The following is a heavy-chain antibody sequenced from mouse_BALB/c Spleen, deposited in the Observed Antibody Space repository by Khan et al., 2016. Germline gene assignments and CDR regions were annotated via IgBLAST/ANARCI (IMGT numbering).Heavy chain of an antibody. CDR2: IWGGGNT. J-gene: IGHJ4*01. V-gene: IGHV2-6-4*01. CDR1: GFSLSRYS. Sequence: QVQLKESGPGLVAPSQSLSITCTVSGFSLSRYSVHWVRQPPGKGLEWLGMIWGGGNTDYNSALKSRLSISKDNSKSQVFLKMNSLQIDDTAMYCCARSLLWPAMDYWGQGTSVTVSS. CDR3: ARSLLWPAMDY. D-gene: IGHD2-10*01.